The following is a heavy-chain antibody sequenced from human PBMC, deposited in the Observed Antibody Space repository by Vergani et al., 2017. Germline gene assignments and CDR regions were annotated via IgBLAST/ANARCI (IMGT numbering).Heavy chain of an antibody. CDR3: ATVAGGRGVNCYSGAGSYVLDV. CDR2: VIPIFGVT. CDR1: GGTFSSYA. J-gene: IGHJ6*02. Sequence: QVQLMQSGAEVKKPGSSVKVSCKASGGTFSSYAINWVRQAPGQGLEWMGRVIPIFGVTNYAQKLQGRVTITADEATTTAHMELSRPKFEDTAIYYCATVAGGRGVNCYSGAGSYVLDVGGQGTRVTVPS. D-gene: IGHD2-21*02. V-gene: IGHV1-69*18.